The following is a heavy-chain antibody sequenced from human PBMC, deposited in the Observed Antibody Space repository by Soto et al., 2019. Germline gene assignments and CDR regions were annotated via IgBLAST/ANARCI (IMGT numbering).Heavy chain of an antibody. CDR2: IYYSGST. Sequence: QVQLQESGPGLVKPSQTLSLTCTVSGGSISSGGYYWSWIRQHPGKGLEWIGYIYYSGSTYYNPSLKSRVTISVDTSKNQFSLKLSSVTAADTAVYYCARRVAAAGTGIYYYYGMDVWGQGTTVTVSS. CDR3: ARRVAAAGTGIYYYYGMDV. J-gene: IGHJ6*02. D-gene: IGHD6-13*01. CDR1: GGSISSGGYY. V-gene: IGHV4-31*03.